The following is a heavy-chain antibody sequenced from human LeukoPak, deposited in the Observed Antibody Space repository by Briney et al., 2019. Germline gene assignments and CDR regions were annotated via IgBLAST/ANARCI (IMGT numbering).Heavy chain of an antibody. V-gene: IGHV4-34*01. Sequence: SETLSLTCAVYGGSFSGYYWSWIRQPPGKGLEWIGEINHSGSTNYNPSLKSRVTISVDTSKNQFSLKPSSVTAADTAVYYCARGRRSSSRYFDYWGQGTLVTVFS. J-gene: IGHJ4*02. D-gene: IGHD6-6*01. CDR2: INHSGST. CDR3: ARGRRSSSRYFDY. CDR1: GGSFSGYY.